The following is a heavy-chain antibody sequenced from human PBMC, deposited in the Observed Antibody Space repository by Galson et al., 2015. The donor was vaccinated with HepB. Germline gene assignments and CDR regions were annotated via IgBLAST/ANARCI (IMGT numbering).Heavy chain of an antibody. CDR1: GYTFTSYA. CDR3: ARERRIAASYWFDP. J-gene: IGHJ5*02. D-gene: IGHD6-6*01. Sequence: SVKVSCKASGYTFTSYAMHWVRQAPGQRLEWMGWINAGNGNTKYSQKFQGRVTITRDTSASTAYMELSSLRSEDTAVYYCARERRIAASYWFDPWGQGTLVTVSS. V-gene: IGHV1-3*01. CDR2: INAGNGNT.